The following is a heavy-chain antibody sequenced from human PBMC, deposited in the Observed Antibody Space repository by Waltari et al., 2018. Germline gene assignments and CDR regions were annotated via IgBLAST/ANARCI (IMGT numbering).Heavy chain of an antibody. D-gene: IGHD5-12*01. CDR2: ISHTGRT. V-gene: IGHV4-38-2*01. J-gene: IGHJ6*02. Sequence: QVQLQESGPGQVKPSETLSLTCDVSGYSISSGYYWGWIRQPPGKGLEYIGTISHTGRTYVNRYLRSRPTLSLYTPRSQVSRRLNSVTAADTAVYYCARARADNVAPLGFYYHYYGMDVWGQGTAVTVSS. CDR1: GYSISSGYY. CDR3: ARARADNVAPLGFYYHYYGMDV.